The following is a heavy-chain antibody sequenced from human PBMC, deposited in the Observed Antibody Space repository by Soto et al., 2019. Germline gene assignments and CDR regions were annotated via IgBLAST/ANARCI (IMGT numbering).Heavy chain of an antibody. CDR2: IIPIFGTA. D-gene: IGHD1-1*01. CDR1: GGTFSSYA. V-gene: IGHV1-69*12. J-gene: IGHJ4*02. Sequence: QVQLVQSGAEVKKPGSSVKVSCKAAGGTFSSYAISWVRQAPGQGLEWMGGIIPIFGTANYAQKFQGRVTITAEESTSTAYMELSRLRSEDTAVYYCARVLVQATTGTTGYFDYWGQGTLVTVSS. CDR3: ARVLVQATTGTTGYFDY.